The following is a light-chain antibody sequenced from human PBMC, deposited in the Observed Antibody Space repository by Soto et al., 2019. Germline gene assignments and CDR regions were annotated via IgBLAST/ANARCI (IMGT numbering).Light chain of an antibody. V-gene: IGKV4-1*01. CDR2: WAS. J-gene: IGKJ2*01. CDR3: PQYYSTPQT. CDR1: QSVLYSSNNKNY. Sequence: DIVMTQSPDSLAVSLGERATINCKSSQSVLYSSNNKNYLAWYQQKPGQPPKLLIYWASTRESGVPDRFSGSGSGTDFALTISSLQAEDVAVYYCPQYYSTPQTFGQGTNLEIK.